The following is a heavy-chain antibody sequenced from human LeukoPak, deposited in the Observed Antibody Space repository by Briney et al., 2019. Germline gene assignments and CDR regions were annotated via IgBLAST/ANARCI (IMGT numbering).Heavy chain of an antibody. V-gene: IGHV3-23*01. D-gene: IGHD6-19*01. J-gene: IGHJ4*02. CDR3: AKDHLPGIVVADRDY. CDR2: ISGSGGTT. Sequence: GGSLRLSCTASGFTFNTYGMTWVRQAAGKGLEWVSAISGSGGTTYYADSVKGRFTISRDNSKNTLYLQINSLRAEDTAVYYCAKDHLPGIVVADRDYWGQGTLVTVSS. CDR1: GFTFNTYG.